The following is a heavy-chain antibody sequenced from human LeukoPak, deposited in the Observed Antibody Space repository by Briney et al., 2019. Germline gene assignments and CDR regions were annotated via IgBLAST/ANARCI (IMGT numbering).Heavy chain of an antibody. V-gene: IGHV3-74*01. CDR3: ARALRIAVAGASDFDY. CDR1: GFTFSSYR. CDR2: INSDGSST. Sequence: GGSLRLSCAASGFTFSSYRMHWVRQAPGKGLVWVSRINSDGSSTSYADSVKGRFTISRDNAKNTLYLQMNSLRAEDTAVYYCARALRIAVAGASDFDYLGQGTLVTVSS. J-gene: IGHJ4*02. D-gene: IGHD6-19*01.